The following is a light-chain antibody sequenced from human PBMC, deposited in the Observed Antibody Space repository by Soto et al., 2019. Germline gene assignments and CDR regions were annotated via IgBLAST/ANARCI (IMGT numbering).Light chain of an antibody. CDR1: QSVLYSSNNKNY. CDR3: QQYYSTPPT. CDR2: WAS. Sequence: DIVMTQSPDSLAVSLGERATINCKSSQSVLYSSNNKNYLAWYQQKLGQPPKLLIYWASTRESGVPDRFSGSGSGTDFTLTISSLQAEDVAVYSCQQYYSTPPTFGQGTKVEIK. J-gene: IGKJ1*01. V-gene: IGKV4-1*01.